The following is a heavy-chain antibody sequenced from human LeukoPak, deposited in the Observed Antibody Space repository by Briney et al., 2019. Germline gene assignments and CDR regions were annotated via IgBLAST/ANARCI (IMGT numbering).Heavy chain of an antibody. CDR2: INPSSGST. CDR3: ARDQEGFDY. V-gene: IGHV1-46*01. Sequence: ASVKVSCKASGYSFTSYYIHWVRQAPGQGLEWMGIINPSSGSTSHAQKFQGRVTVTRDTSTSTVYMELSSLRSEDTAVYYCARDQEGFDYWGQGTLVTVSP. CDR1: GYSFTSYY. J-gene: IGHJ4*02.